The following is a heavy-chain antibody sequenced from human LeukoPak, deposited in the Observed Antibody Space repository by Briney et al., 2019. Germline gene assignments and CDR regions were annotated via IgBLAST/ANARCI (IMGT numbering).Heavy chain of an antibody. Sequence: ASVKVSCKASGYTFTGYYMHWVRQAPGQGLEWMGWINPNSGDTNYAQKFQGRVTMTRDTSISTAYMELSRLRSDDTAVYYCARDHSSSWTDHHDAFDIWGQGTRVTVSS. CDR3: ARDHSSSWTDHHDAFDI. D-gene: IGHD6-13*01. CDR1: GYTFTGYY. J-gene: IGHJ3*02. CDR2: INPNSGDT. V-gene: IGHV1-2*02.